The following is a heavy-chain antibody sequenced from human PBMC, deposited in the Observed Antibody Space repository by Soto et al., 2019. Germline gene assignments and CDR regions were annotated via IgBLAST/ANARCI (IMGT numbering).Heavy chain of an antibody. CDR3: ARDSSGWYWGFYGMDV. Sequence: EVQLVESGGGLVKPGGSLRLSCAASGFTFSSYSMNWVRQAPGKGLEWVSSISSSSSYIYYADSVKGRFTISRDNAKNSLYRQMNSLRAEDTAVYYCARDSSGWYWGFYGMDVWGQGTTVTVSS. CDR2: ISSSSSYI. D-gene: IGHD6-19*01. V-gene: IGHV3-21*01. J-gene: IGHJ6*02. CDR1: GFTFSSYS.